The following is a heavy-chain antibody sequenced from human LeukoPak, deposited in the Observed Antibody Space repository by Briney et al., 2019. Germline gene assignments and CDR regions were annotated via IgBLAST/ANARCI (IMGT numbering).Heavy chain of an antibody. CDR3: ARDEMIGSSGPPADY. V-gene: IGHV3-11*04. CDR2: ISSSGSTI. Sequence: GGSLRLSCAASGFTFSDYYMSWIRQAPGKGLEWVSYISSSGSTIYYADSVKGRFTISRDNAKNSLYLQMNSLRAEDTAVYYCARDEMIGSSGPPADYWGQGTLVTVSS. CDR1: GFTFSDYY. J-gene: IGHJ4*02. D-gene: IGHD3-22*01.